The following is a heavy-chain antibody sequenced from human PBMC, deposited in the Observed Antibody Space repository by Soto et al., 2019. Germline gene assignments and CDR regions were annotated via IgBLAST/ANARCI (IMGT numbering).Heavy chain of an antibody. CDR3: ARQIYDSDSGPNFQYYFDS. V-gene: IGHV5-10-1*03. D-gene: IGHD3-22*01. CDR2: LDPSDSQT. Sequence: EVQLEQSGAEVKKPGESLTISCKGSGYSFAGYWITWVRQMPGKGLEWMGRLDPSDSQTYYSPSFRGHVSISAAKSITTVFLQWSSLRAADTAMYYCARQIYDSDSGPNFQYYFDSWCQGTLGTVSS. J-gene: IGHJ4*02. CDR1: GYSFAGYW.